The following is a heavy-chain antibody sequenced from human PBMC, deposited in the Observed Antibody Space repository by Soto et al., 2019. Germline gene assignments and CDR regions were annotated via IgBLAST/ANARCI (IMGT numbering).Heavy chain of an antibody. Sequence: GGSLRLSCAASGFTFSGSAMHWVRQASGKGLEWVGRIRSKANSYATAYAASVKGRFTISRDDSKNTAYLQMNSLKTEDTAVYYCTRRDRDFDYWGQGTQVTVSS. D-gene: IGHD2-15*01. J-gene: IGHJ4*02. CDR2: IRSKANSYAT. V-gene: IGHV3-73*01. CDR1: GFTFSGSA. CDR3: TRRDRDFDY.